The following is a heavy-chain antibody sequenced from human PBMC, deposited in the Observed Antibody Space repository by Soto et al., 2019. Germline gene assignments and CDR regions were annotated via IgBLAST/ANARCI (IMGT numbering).Heavy chain of an antibody. D-gene: IGHD3-3*01. CDR2: ISGSGGST. CDR1: GFTFSSYA. V-gene: IGHV3-23*01. CDR3: AKLGLRFLEWLPHWTRRDGYGMDV. Sequence: HPGGSLRLSCAASGFTFSSYAMSWVRQAPGKGLEWVSAISGSGGSTYYADSVKGRFTISRDNSKNTLYLQMNSLRAEDTAVYYCAKLGLRFLEWLPHWTRRDGYGMDVWGQGTTVNVSS. J-gene: IGHJ6*02.